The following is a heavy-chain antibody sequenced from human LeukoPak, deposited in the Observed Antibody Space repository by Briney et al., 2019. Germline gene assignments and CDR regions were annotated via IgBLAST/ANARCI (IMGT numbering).Heavy chain of an antibody. V-gene: IGHV1-8*01. D-gene: IGHD3-10*01. CDR2: MNPNSGNT. CDR1: GYTFTSYD. Sequence: ASVKVSCKASGYTFTSYDINWVRQATGQGLEWMGWMNPNSGNTGYAQKFQGRVTMTRNTSISTAYMELSSLRSEDTAVYYCARGPITMVRGVKRAYGMDVWGQGTTVTVSS. J-gene: IGHJ6*02. CDR3: ARGPITMVRGVKRAYGMDV.